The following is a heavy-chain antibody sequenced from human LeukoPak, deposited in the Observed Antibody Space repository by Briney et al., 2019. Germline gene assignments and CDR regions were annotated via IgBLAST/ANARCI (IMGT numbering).Heavy chain of an antibody. CDR1: GFTFSSYA. J-gene: IGHJ5*02. D-gene: IGHD2-2*01. CDR2: ISSSSSYI. V-gene: IGHV3-21*01. CDR3: ARDRCSSTSCYNWFDP. Sequence: PGGSLRLSCAAPGFTFSSYAMSWARQAPGKGLEWVSSISSSSSYIYYADSVKGRFTISRDNAKNSLSLQMNSLRAEDTAVYYCARDRCSSTSCYNWFDPWGQGTLVTVSS.